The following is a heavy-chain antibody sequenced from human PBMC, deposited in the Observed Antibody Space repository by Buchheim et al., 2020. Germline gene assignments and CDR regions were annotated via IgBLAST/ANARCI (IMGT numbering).Heavy chain of an antibody. CDR3: ARLAADGYTPLYYFDY. V-gene: IGHV4-39*01. CDR1: GGPISSSSYY. Sequence: QLQLQESGPGLVKPSETLSLTCTVSGGPISSSSYYWGWIRQPPGKGLEWIGSIYYSGSTYYNPSLKSRVTISVDTSKNQFSLKLSSVTAADTAVYYCARLAADGYTPLYYFDYWGQGTL. D-gene: IGHD5-24*01. CDR2: IYYSGST. J-gene: IGHJ4*02.